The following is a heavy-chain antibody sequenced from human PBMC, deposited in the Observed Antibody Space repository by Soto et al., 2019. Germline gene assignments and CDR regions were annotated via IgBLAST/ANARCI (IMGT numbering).Heavy chain of an antibody. Sequence: SQTLSLTCAISGDSVSSNSAAWNWIRQSPSRGLEWLGRTYYRSKWYNDYAVSVKSRITINPDTSKNQFSLQLNSVTPEDTAIYYCAADATAWQQMVPSDYWGQGTLVTVSS. D-gene: IGHD2-8*01. V-gene: IGHV6-1*01. CDR3: AADATAWQQMVPSDY. J-gene: IGHJ4*02. CDR1: GDSVSSNSAA. CDR2: TYYRSKWYN.